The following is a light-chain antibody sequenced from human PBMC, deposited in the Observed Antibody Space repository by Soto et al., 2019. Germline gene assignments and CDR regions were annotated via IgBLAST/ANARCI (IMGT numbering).Light chain of an antibody. CDR1: SRDVDAYDF. V-gene: IGLV2-11*01. J-gene: IGLJ1*01. Sequence: QSVLTQPRSVSGSPGQSVAISCTGTSRDVDAYDFVSWYQHHPGKAPKLIISEVSKRPSGVSHRFSGSKPGNTASLTISGLQAEDEADYFCCSFAGSFYVFGTGTKVTVL. CDR2: EVS. CDR3: CSFAGSFYV.